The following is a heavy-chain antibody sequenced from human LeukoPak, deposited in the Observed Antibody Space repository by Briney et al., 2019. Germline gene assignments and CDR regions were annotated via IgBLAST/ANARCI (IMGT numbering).Heavy chain of an antibody. D-gene: IGHD4-23*01. CDR1: GGSFSSSNYY. CDR3: ARDPETMDYGGNYGMDV. V-gene: IGHV4-61*01. Sequence: SETLSLTCTVSGGSFSSSNYYWSWIRQPPGKGLEWIGYIYYSGSTNYNPSLKSRITISADTSKNQFSLKLSSVTAADTAVYYCARDPETMDYGGNYGMDVWGQGTTVTVSS. J-gene: IGHJ6*02. CDR2: IYYSGST.